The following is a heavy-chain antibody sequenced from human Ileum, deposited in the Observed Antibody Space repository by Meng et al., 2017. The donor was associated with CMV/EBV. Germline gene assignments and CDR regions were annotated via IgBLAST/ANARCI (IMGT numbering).Heavy chain of an antibody. CDR1: GYIFTSYR. CDR2: IYAGDSDT. D-gene: IGHD6-19*01. CDR3: ARLYSSGDFDY. V-gene: IGHV5-51*01. Sequence: GGSLRLSCTGSGYIFTSYRIGWVRQMPGKGMEWMGIIYAGDSDTRYSPSFQGQVTISADKSITTPYLQWSSLNASDTAMYYCARLYSSGDFDYWGQGTLVTVSS. J-gene: IGHJ4*02.